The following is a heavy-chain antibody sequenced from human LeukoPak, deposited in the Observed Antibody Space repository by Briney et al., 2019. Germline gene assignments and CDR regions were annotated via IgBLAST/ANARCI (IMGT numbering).Heavy chain of an antibody. CDR3: ARVLDSYGYYAFDI. CDR1: GGTFTSYA. D-gene: IGHD5-18*01. CDR2: NMNSFGTA. V-gene: IGHV1-69*05. Sequence: SVKVSCTASGGTFTSYAISWVRQAPGQGLEWMGRNMNSFGTANYAQKYQGRVTITTDESTRIACMELSSVRSEYTAVYCCARVLDSYGYYAFDIWGQGTMVTVSS. J-gene: IGHJ3*02.